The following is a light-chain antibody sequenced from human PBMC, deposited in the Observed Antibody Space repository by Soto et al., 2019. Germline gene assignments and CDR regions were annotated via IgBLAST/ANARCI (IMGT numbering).Light chain of an antibody. V-gene: IGKV2-28*01. CDR1: HIVLYSSNNKNY. CDR2: LGS. J-gene: IGKJ5*01. CDR3: MQALQTPLYT. Sequence: IVMTASPDSLPVSLVESATINCKSSHIVLYSSNNKNYLAWYLQKPGQPPQLLIYLGSNRASGVPDRFSGSGSGADFTLKISRVEAEDVGVYYCMQALQTPLYTFGQGTRLEIK.